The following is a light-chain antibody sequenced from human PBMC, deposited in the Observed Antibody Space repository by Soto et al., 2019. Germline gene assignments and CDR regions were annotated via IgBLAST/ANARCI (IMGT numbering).Light chain of an antibody. V-gene: IGKV2-28*01. Sequence: EIVMTQSPLSLTVTPGEPASISCKSSQSLQHNNGNTLLDWYMQKPGQSPQLLIYLASRRAPGAPDRVSGSGSGSDFTLRISSVEADDAAIYYCMQALQTPRTFGQGTKREI. CDR1: QSLQHNNGNTL. CDR3: MQALQTPRT. J-gene: IGKJ1*01. CDR2: LAS.